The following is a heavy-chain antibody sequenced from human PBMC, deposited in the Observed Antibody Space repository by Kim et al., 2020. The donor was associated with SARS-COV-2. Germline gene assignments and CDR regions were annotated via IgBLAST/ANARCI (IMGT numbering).Heavy chain of an antibody. Sequence: GGSLRLSCAASGFTFSSYAMHWVRQAPGKGLEYVSAISSNGGSTYYANSVKGRFTISRDNSKNTLYLQMGSLRAEDMAVYYCARDSAITIFGGVIINYYYGMDVWGQGTTVTVSS. CDR2: ISSNGGST. CDR3: ARDSAITIFGGVIINYYYGMDV. V-gene: IGHV3-64*01. D-gene: IGHD3-3*01. CDR1: GFTFSSYA. J-gene: IGHJ6*02.